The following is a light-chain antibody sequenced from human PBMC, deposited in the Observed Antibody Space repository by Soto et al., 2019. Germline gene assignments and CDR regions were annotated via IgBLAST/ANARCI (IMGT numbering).Light chain of an antibody. CDR3: QQYDSYPLT. V-gene: IGKV1-5*03. J-gene: IGKJ4*01. CDR2: QAS. CDR1: LTISTW. Sequence: DIQMALSPSTLSANVGDRVSITCRASLTISTWLAWYQQKPGKAPNLLIYQASTLETGVPSRFSGSGSGTEFTLTISGLQPDDFASYYCQQYDSYPLTFGGGTKVEIK.